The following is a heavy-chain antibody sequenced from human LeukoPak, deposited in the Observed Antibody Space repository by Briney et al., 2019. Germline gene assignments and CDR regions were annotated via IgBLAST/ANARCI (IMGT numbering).Heavy chain of an antibody. J-gene: IGHJ4*02. CDR3: ATEDSSDYYSFDY. CDR2: ISGSGGYT. D-gene: IGHD3-22*01. V-gene: IGHV3-23*01. CDR1: GFTFSSYA. Sequence: PGGSLRLSCAGSGFTFSSYAMSWVRQAPGKGLGWVSAISGSGGYTKYADPVKGRFTISRDNSKNTLYLQMNSLRAEDTAAYYCATEDSSDYYSFDYWGQGTLVTASS.